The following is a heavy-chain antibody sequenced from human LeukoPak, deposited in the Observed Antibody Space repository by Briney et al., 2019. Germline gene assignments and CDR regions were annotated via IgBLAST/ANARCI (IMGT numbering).Heavy chain of an antibody. J-gene: IGHJ3*02. CDR1: GGTFSSYA. CDR2: IIPIFGTA. CDR3: ARDNKLGAVVTAHDAFDI. Sequence: ASVKVSCKASGGTFSSYAISWVRQAPGQGLEWMGGIIPIFGTANYAQKFQGRVTITADESATTSYMELSSLRSEDTAVYYCARDNKLGAVVTAHDAFDIWGQGAMVTVSS. V-gene: IGHV1-69*01. D-gene: IGHD2-21*02.